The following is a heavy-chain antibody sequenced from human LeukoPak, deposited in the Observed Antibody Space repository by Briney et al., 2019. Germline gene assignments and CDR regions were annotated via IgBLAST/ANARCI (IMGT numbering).Heavy chain of an antibody. CDR3: ARGDYGSGPLDY. J-gene: IGHJ4*02. Sequence: SETLSLTCTVSGGSISSYYWSWIRQPPGKGLEWIGYIYYSGSTNYNPSLKSRVTISVDASKNQSSLKLSSVTAADTAVYYCARGDYGSGPLDYWGQGTLVTVSS. CDR1: GGSISSYY. V-gene: IGHV4-59*01. CDR2: IYYSGST. D-gene: IGHD3-10*01.